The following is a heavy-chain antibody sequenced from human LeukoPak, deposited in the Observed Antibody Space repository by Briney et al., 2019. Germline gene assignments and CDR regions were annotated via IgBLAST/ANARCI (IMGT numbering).Heavy chain of an antibody. J-gene: IGHJ4*02. D-gene: IGHD1-1*01. Sequence: SETLSLTCTVSDGAIAGYSWSWIRQPAGKGLEWIGRIYISGSTNYNPSLKSRVTMSVDTSKNQFSLKLSSVTAADTAVYYCARDRGTWNDDGFDYWGQGTLVTVSS. CDR2: IYISGST. CDR3: ARDRGTWNDDGFDY. CDR1: DGAIAGYS. V-gene: IGHV4-4*07.